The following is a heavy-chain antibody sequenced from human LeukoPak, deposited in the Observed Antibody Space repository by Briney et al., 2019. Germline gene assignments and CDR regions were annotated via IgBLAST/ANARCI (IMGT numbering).Heavy chain of an antibody. CDR1: GFTFSNYA. CDR2: ISKDGSRK. CDR3: AGESFDI. Sequence: GSLRLSCAASGFTFSNYAMDWVRQAPGKGLEWVAVISKDGSRKYYADSVQGRFTVSRDNSNNTLYLQMNSLRTEDTAVYYCAGESFDIWGQGTMVTVSS. V-gene: IGHV3-30*04. J-gene: IGHJ3*02.